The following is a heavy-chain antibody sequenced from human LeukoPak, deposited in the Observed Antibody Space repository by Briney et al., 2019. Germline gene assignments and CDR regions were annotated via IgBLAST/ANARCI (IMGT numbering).Heavy chain of an antibody. J-gene: IGHJ4*02. Sequence: GGSLRLSCAASGFTFSSYAMSWVRQAPGRGLEWVSAISGSGGSTYYADSVKGRFTISRDSSKKTLYLQMSSLRAEDTAVYYCAKSGHIVVVVAATDYFDYWGQGTLVTVSS. CDR2: ISGSGGST. V-gene: IGHV3-23*01. D-gene: IGHD2-15*01. CDR1: GFTFSSYA. CDR3: AKSGHIVVVVAATDYFDY.